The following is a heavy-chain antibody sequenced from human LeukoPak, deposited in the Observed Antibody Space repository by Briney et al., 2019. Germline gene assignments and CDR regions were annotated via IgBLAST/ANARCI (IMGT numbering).Heavy chain of an antibody. Sequence: SETLSLTCTVSGGSISSSSYYWGWIRQPPGKGLEWIGSIYYSGSTYYNPSLKSRVTISVDTSKNQFSLKPSSVTAADTAVYYCARRYFYDSGGYYYYFDYWGQGTLVTVSS. J-gene: IGHJ4*02. CDR1: GGSISSSSYY. CDR2: IYYSGST. D-gene: IGHD3-22*01. V-gene: IGHV4-39*01. CDR3: ARRYFYDSGGYYYYFDY.